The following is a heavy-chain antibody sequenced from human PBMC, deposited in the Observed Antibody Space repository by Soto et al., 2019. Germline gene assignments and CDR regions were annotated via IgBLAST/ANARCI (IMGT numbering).Heavy chain of an antibody. V-gene: IGHV1-46*01. CDR2: INPSGGST. J-gene: IGHJ6*02. CDR3: ARQPVASGSYYSRYYYGMDV. Sequence: ASVKVSCKASGYTFTSYYMHWVRQAPGQGLEWMGIINPSGGSTSYAQKFQGRVTMTRDTSTSTVYMELSSLRSEDTAVYYCARQPVASGSYYSRYYYGMDVWGQGTTLTVSS. D-gene: IGHD1-26*01. CDR1: GYTFTSYY.